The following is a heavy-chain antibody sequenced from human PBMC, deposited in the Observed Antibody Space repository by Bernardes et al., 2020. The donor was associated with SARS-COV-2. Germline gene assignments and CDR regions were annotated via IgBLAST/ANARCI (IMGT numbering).Heavy chain of an antibody. CDR1: GGSISSYY. Sequence: SETLSLTCTVSGGSISSYYWSWIRQPPGKGLEWIGYSYYSGSTNYNPSLKSRVTISVDTTKNQFSLKLSYVTAADTAVYYCARNSKQWPFDPWGQGTLVTVSS. CDR3: ARNSKQWPFDP. V-gene: IGHV4-59*01. CDR2: SYYSGST. D-gene: IGHD6-19*01. J-gene: IGHJ5*02.